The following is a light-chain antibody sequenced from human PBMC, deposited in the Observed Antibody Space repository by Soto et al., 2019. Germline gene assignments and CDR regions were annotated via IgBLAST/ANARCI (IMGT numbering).Light chain of an antibody. CDR1: QSVSSSY. J-gene: IGKJ4*01. CDR3: QQYGSSQLT. V-gene: IGKV3-20*01. CDR2: GAS. Sequence: EIVLTQSPGTLSLSPGERATPSCRASQSVSSSYLAWYQQKPGQAPRLLIYGASSRATGIPDRFSGSGSGTDFTLTISRLEPEDFEVYYCQQYGSSQLTFGGGTKVDIK.